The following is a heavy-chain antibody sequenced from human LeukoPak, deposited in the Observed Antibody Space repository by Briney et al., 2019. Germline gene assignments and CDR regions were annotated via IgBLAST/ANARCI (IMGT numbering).Heavy chain of an antibody. CDR3: ARDAPLPVYDFWSGYHPVYYGMDV. CDR1: GYTFTSYG. D-gene: IGHD3-3*01. J-gene: IGHJ6*02. Sequence: ASVKVSCKASGYTFTSYGISWVRQAPGQGLEWMGWISAYNGNTNYAQKLQGRVTMTTDTSTSTAYMELRSLRSDDTAVYYCARDAPLPVYDFWSGYHPVYYGMDVWGQGTTVTVSS. V-gene: IGHV1-18*01. CDR2: ISAYNGNT.